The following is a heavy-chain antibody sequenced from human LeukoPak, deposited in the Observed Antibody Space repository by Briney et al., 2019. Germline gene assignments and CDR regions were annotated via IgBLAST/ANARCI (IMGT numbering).Heavy chain of an antibody. CDR2: VNPNSGGT. J-gene: IGHJ4*02. CDR3: AMWKGYHDFWSGPFDD. CDR1: GYTFTGHY. D-gene: IGHD3-3*01. Sequence: GASVKVSCKTSGYTFTGHYIHWVRQAPGQGLEWMGWVNPNSGGTNYAQKFQGRVTMTTDTSVSTAYLELSRLTSDDTAVYYCAMWKGYHDFWSGPFDDWGQGTRVSVSS. V-gene: IGHV1-2*02.